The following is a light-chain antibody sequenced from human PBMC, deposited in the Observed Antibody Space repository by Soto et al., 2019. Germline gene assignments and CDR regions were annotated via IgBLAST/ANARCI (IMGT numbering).Light chain of an antibody. Sequence: EIVMTQSPATLSVSPGERATLSCRASQGIGSTLAWYQQKPGQPPRLLIYGASTRATGVPARFSGSGSGTEFTLTLNSLQSEDFAVYYCQRYNNWPLTFGGGTKVEIK. CDR2: GAS. CDR1: QGIGST. V-gene: IGKV3-15*01. CDR3: QRYNNWPLT. J-gene: IGKJ4*01.